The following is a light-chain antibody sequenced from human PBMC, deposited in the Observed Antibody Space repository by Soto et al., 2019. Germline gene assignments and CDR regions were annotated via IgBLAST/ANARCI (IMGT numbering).Light chain of an antibody. CDR3: QQRSNWPPIT. J-gene: IGKJ5*01. V-gene: IGKV3-11*01. Sequence: EIVLTQSPATLSLSPGERATLSCRASQSVKTFLVWYQQRPGQPPRLLIHDASHRAAGIPARFSGSGFGTDFTLTISSLEPEDAAVYYCQQRSNWPPITFGQGTRLAVK. CDR1: QSVKTF. CDR2: DAS.